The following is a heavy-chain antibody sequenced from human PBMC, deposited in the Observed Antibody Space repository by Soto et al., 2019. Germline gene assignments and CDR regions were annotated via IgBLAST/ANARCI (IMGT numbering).Heavy chain of an antibody. CDR3: ARESVDIDY. CDR2: INPTNGGT. V-gene: IGHV1-46*01. CDR1: GYSFTSNY. D-gene: IGHD3-9*01. Sequence: QVQLVQSGAEVEKPGASVRVSCKASGYSFTSNYVHWVRQAHGQGLEWMGLINPTNGGTSYAQMFQGRVTMTSDTSTTTVYMELRSLTSEDTALYYCARESVDIDYWGQGTLVTVSS. J-gene: IGHJ4*02.